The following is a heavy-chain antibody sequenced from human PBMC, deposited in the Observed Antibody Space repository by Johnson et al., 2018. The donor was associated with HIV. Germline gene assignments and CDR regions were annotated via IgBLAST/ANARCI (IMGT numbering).Heavy chain of an antibody. CDR2: IGTAGDT. CDR3: AKDRMVYSDSSGHYWTLWDAFDI. CDR1: GFTFSSYD. J-gene: IGHJ3*02. Sequence: EVQLVESGGGLVQPGGSLRLSCAASGFTFSSYDMHWVRQATGKGLEWVSAIGTAGDTYYPGSVKGRFTISRENAKNSLYLQMNSLRAEDTAVYYCAKDRMVYSDSSGHYWTLWDAFDIWGQGTMVTVSS. V-gene: IGHV3-13*01. D-gene: IGHD3-22*01.